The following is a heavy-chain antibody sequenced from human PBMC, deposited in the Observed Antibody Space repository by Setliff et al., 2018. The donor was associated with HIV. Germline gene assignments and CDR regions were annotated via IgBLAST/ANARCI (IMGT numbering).Heavy chain of an antibody. CDR2: IYISGTT. CDR3: AREHCSGGSCNGFDI. D-gene: IGHD2-15*01. V-gene: IGHV4-4*09. Sequence: SETLSLACTVSGGSISTSYWNWIRQPPGKGLEWIAYIYISGTTNYNPSLKSRVTISLDTSRNQFSLKLGSVTAADTAMYYCAREHCSGGSCNGFDIWGQGTMVTVSS. J-gene: IGHJ3*02. CDR1: GGSISTSY.